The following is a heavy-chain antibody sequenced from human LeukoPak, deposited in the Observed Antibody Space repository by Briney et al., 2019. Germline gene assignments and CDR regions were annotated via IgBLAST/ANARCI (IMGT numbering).Heavy chain of an antibody. D-gene: IGHD3-10*01. CDR2: INHSGNT. CDR1: DGSFSDYY. V-gene: IGHV4-34*01. CDR3: ARDKSRTYGSADAFDI. Sequence: SETLSLTCGVYDGSFSDYYWSWIRQPPGKGLEWIGEINHSGNTNYNPSLKSRVTMSVDTSKNQFSLKLSSVTAADTAVYYCARDKSRTYGSADAFDIWGQGTMVTVSS. J-gene: IGHJ3*02.